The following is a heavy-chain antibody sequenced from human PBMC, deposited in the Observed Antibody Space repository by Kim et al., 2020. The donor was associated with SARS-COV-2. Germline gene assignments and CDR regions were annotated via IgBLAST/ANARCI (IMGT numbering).Heavy chain of an antibody. CDR2: IYYSGST. Sequence: SETLSLTCTVSGGSISSGDYYWSWIRQPPGKGLEWIGYIYYSGSTYYNPSLKSRVTISVDTSKNQFSLKLSSVTAADTAVYYCARSLRRTEYFQHWGQGTLVTVSS. J-gene: IGHJ1*01. D-gene: IGHD5-12*01. CDR1: GGSISSGDYY. CDR3: ARSLRRTEYFQH. V-gene: IGHV4-30-4*01.